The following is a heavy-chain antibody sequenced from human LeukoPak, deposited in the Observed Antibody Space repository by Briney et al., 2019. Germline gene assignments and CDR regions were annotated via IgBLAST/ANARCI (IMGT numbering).Heavy chain of an antibody. CDR2: IKKDGSEK. CDR3: ARVGPGAFDI. V-gene: IGHV3-7*01. Sequence: GGSLRLSCAASGFTFSSYWMSWVRQAPGKGLEWVANIKKDGSEKYYVDSAKGRFTIPRDSAKNSLYLQMNSLRAEDTAVYYCARVGPGAFDIWGQGTMVTVSS. J-gene: IGHJ3*02. CDR1: GFTFSSYW.